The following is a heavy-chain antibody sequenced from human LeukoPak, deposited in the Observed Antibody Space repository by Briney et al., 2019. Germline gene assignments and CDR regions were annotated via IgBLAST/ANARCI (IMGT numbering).Heavy chain of an antibody. V-gene: IGHV3-23*01. CDR3: ANASYASSAYYSTLDAFDI. D-gene: IGHD3-22*01. CDR2: ISGSGGST. Sequence: GGSLRLSCAASGFTFSSYAMSWVRQAPGKGLEGVSAISGSGGSTYYADSVKGRLTISRDNSKKTLYLQMNSLRAKDTAVYYCANASYASSAYYSTLDAFDIWGQGTLVTVSS. J-gene: IGHJ3*02. CDR1: GFTFSSYA.